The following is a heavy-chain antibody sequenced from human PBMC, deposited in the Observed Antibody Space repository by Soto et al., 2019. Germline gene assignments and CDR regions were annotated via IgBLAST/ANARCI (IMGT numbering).Heavy chain of an antibody. Sequence: SETLSLTCAVYGGSFSGFYWSWIRQPPGKGLEWIGEINHSGSANYNPSLKSRVTISVDTSKNQFSLKLSSVTAADTAVYYCARGPATWPLDYWGQGNLVTVSS. CDR3: ARGPATWPLDY. D-gene: IGHD5-12*01. CDR2: INHSGSA. CDR1: GGSFSGFY. V-gene: IGHV4-34*01. J-gene: IGHJ4*02.